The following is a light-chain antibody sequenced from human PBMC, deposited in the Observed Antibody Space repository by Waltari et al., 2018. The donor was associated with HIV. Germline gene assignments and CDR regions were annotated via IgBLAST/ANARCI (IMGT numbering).Light chain of an antibody. V-gene: IGLV4-69*01. CDR1: SGHSHYA. CDR2: VNSDGSH. Sequence: QLVVTQSPSASASLGASVKLTCPLSSGHSHYAIAWLQQQPQKAPRYLMKVNSDGSHNRGDGIPDRFSGSSSGAERYLTISSLQSEDESDYFCQTWGTGVRVFGGGTKLTVL. CDR3: QTWGTGVRV. J-gene: IGLJ3*02.